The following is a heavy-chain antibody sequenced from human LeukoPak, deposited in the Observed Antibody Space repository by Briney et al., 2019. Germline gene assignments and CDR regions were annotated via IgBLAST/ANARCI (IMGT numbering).Heavy chain of an antibody. V-gene: IGHV4-39*07. J-gene: IGHJ4*02. Sequence: SETLSLTCTVSGGSISSSIYYWGWIRQSPGKGLEWIGSIYYSGSTYYNPSLKSRVTISVDTSKNQFSLKLSSVTAADTAVYYCANATFDSWGQGTLVTVSS. CDR2: IYYSGST. CDR3: ANATFDS. CDR1: GGSISSSIYY.